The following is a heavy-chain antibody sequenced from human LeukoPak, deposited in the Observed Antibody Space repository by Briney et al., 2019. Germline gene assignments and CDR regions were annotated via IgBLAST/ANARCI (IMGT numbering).Heavy chain of an antibody. Sequence: PSETLSLTCTVSGDSVSSGTYYWSWIRQPPGKGLEWIGYIYYSGRTNYNPSLKSRVTISIDTSKNQFSLKLSSVTAADTAVYYCARASSGRNYYYYDMDVWGQGTTVTVPS. CDR2: IYYSGRT. D-gene: IGHD6-6*01. CDR1: GDSVSSGTYY. CDR3: ARASSGRNYYYYDMDV. V-gene: IGHV4-61*01. J-gene: IGHJ6*02.